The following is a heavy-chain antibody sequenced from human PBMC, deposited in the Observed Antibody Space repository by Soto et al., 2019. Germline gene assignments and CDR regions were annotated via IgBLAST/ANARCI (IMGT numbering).Heavy chain of an antibody. D-gene: IGHD3-22*01. V-gene: IGHV3-33*01. CDR2: IWYDGSNK. CDR3: ARGDYYDSSGYYYRGKGAFDI. CDR1: GFTFSSYG. Sequence: QVQLVESGGGVVQPGRSLRLSCAASGFTFSSYGMHWVRQAPGKGLEWVAVIWYDGSNKYYADSVKGRFTISRDNSKNTLYLQMNSLRAEDTAVYYCARGDYYDSSGYYYRGKGAFDIWGQGTMVNVST. J-gene: IGHJ3*02.